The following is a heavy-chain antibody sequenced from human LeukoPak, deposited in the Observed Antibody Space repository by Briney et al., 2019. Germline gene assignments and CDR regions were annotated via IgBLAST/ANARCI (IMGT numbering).Heavy chain of an antibody. D-gene: IGHD2-15*01. V-gene: IGHV3-9*03. Sequence: PGGSLRLSCAASGFTFDDYAMHWVRQAPGKGLEWVAGISWNSGSIVYADSVKGRFTISRDNAKNSLYLQMNSLRAEDIALYYCAKGYCSGGSCCLDYWGQGTLVTVSS. CDR3: AKGYCSGGSCCLDY. CDR2: ISWNSGSI. CDR1: GFTFDDYA. J-gene: IGHJ4*02.